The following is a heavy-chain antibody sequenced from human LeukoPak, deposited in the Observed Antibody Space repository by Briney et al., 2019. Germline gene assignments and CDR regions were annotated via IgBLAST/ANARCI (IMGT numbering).Heavy chain of an antibody. CDR1: GGSFSGYY. V-gene: IGHV4-34*01. Sequence: SETLSLTCAVYGGSFSGYYWSWTRQPPGKGLEWIGEINHSGITNYSPSLKSRVSISEDTSKNQFSLELSSVTAADTAVYYCARAPGRPAAVFDYWGQGTLVTVSP. CDR3: ARAPGRPAAVFDY. CDR2: INHSGIT. J-gene: IGHJ4*02. D-gene: IGHD2-2*01.